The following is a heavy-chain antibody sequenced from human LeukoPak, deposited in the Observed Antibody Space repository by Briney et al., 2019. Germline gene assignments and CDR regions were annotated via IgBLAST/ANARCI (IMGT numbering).Heavy chain of an antibody. CDR3: ARTEESGYSYGYFGYYYYMDV. J-gene: IGHJ6*03. Sequence: SETLSLTCTVSGGSISGYYWSWIRQPPGKGLEWIGYIYYRASTNYNPSLKSRVTISVDTSKNQFSLKLSSVTAADTAVYYCARTEESGYSYGYFGYYYYMDVWGKGTTVTVSS. CDR2: IYYRAST. CDR1: GGSISGYY. D-gene: IGHD5-18*01. V-gene: IGHV4-59*01.